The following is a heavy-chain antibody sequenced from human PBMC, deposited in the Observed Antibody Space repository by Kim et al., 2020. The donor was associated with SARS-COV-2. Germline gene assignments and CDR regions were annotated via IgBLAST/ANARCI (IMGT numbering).Heavy chain of an antibody. CDR3: ARAYGSAVPSV. V-gene: IGHV4-59*13. CDR2: IYYSGST. CDR1: GGSISSYY. D-gene: IGHD6-19*01. J-gene: IGHJ4*02. Sequence: SETLSLTCTVSGGSISSYYWSWIRQPPGKGLEWIGYIYYSGSTNYNPSLKSRVTISVDTSKNQFSLKLSSVTAADTAVYYCARAYGSAVPSVWGQGTLVTVSS.